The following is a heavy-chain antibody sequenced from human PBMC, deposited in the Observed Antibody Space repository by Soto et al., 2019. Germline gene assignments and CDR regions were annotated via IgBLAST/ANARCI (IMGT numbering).Heavy chain of an antibody. D-gene: IGHD1-26*01. CDR1: GFTFGDYA. Sequence: GGSLRLSCTASGFTFGDYAMSWFRQAPGKGLEWVGFIRSKAYGGTTEYAASVKGRFTISRDDSKSIAYLQMNSLKTEDTAVYYCTRSPPSIVGATIYYYYYGMDVWGQGTTVT. V-gene: IGHV3-49*03. J-gene: IGHJ6*02. CDR3: TRSPPSIVGATIYYYYYGMDV. CDR2: IRSKAYGGTT.